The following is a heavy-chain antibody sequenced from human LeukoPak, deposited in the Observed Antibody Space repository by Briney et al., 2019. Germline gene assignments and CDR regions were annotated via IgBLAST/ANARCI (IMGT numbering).Heavy chain of an antibody. J-gene: IGHJ6*03. Sequence: SVKVSCKASGGTFSSYAISWVLQAPGQGLEWMGGIIPIFGTANYAQKFQGRVTITTDESTSTAYMELSSLRSEDTAVYYCARARQAKPVTYYYYMDVWGKGTTVTVSS. CDR3: ARARQAKPVTYYYYMDV. V-gene: IGHV1-69*05. D-gene: IGHD4-23*01. CDR2: IIPIFGTA. CDR1: GGTFSSYA.